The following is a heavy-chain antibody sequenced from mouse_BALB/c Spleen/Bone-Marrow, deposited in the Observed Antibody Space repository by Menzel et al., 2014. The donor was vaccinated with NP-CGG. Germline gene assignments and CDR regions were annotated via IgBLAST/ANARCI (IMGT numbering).Heavy chain of an antibody. CDR2: IYHGNSDT. CDR3: TRKVYYGNLLDY. V-gene: IGHV1-5*01. CDR1: GYSFTSYW. D-gene: IGHD2-1*01. J-gene: IGHJ2*01. Sequence: VQLQQSGTVLARPGASVKMSCKATGYSFTSYWMHWVKQRPGQGLEWIGAIYHGNSDTSYNQKFKGKAKLTGVTAASTAYMELSSLTNEDSSVYFCTRKVYYGNLLDYWRKGTALSVSA.